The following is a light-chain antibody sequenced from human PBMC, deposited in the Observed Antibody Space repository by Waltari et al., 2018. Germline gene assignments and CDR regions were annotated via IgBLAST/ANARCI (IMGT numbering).Light chain of an antibody. CDR1: QDISNY. CDR3: QQSYSTPWT. Sequence: DIQMTQSPSSLSASVGDSVTITCQASQDISNYLNWYQQKPGKAPKLLIYDASNLETGVPSRFSGSGSGTDFTFTISSLQPEDFATYYCQQSYSTPWTFGQGTKVEIK. J-gene: IGKJ1*01. CDR2: DAS. V-gene: IGKV1-33*01.